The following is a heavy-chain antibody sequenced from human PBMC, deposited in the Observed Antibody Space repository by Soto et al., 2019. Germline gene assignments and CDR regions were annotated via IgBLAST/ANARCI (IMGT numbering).Heavy chain of an antibody. J-gene: IGHJ4*02. CDR1: GFTFTSYT. CDR3: ARARVYATGPLDF. Sequence: GGSLRLSCAASGFTFTSYTMNWVRQAPGKGLEWVSSISSSSAYIYYADSMKGRVTISRDNAKNSLFLDMNSLTGEDTAVYYCARARVYATGPLDFWGQGTLVTVSS. D-gene: IGHD6-13*01. CDR2: ISSSSAYI. V-gene: IGHV3-21*06.